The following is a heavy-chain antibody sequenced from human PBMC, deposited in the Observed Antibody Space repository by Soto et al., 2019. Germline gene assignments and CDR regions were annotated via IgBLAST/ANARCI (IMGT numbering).Heavy chain of an antibody. Sequence: SVKVSCKASGGTFSSLGITWVRQAPGQGLEWMGGIIPISETTNYAQIFQDRVSIVADISTTTAYMELSSLRSEDTAVYYCARVYYDFWSGPLWHWGQGTLVTVSS. D-gene: IGHD3-3*01. CDR3: ARVYYDFWSGPLWH. V-gene: IGHV1-69*06. CDR2: IIPISETT. J-gene: IGHJ1*01. CDR1: GGTFSSLG.